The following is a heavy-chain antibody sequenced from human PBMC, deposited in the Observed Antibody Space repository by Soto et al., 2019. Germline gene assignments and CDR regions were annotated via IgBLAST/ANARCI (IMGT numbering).Heavy chain of an antibody. CDR1: GGTFSSYA. CDR2: IIPIFGTA. J-gene: IGHJ6*02. V-gene: IGHV1-69*13. Sequence: ASVKVSCKASGGTFSSYAISWVRQAPGQGLEWMGGIIPIFGTANYAQKFQGRVTITADESTSTAYMELSSLRSEDTAVYYCARDRRQSLRGVIPASSYGMDVWGQGTTVTVSS. D-gene: IGHD3-10*01. CDR3: ARDRRQSLRGVIPASSYGMDV.